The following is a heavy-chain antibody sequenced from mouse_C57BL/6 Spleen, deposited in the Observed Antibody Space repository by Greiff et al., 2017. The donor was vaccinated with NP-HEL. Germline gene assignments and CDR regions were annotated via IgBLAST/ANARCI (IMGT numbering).Heavy chain of an antibody. V-gene: IGHV5-4*01. CDR2: ISDGGSYT. Sequence: EVQLQESGGGLVNPGGSLKLSCAASGFTFSSYAMSWVRQTPEKRLEWVATISDGGSYTYYPDNVKGRFTISRDNAKNNLYLQMSHLKSEDTAMYYCAREDYGPFAYWGQGTLVTVSA. D-gene: IGHD1-1*02. J-gene: IGHJ3*01. CDR1: GFTFSSYA. CDR3: AREDYGPFAY.